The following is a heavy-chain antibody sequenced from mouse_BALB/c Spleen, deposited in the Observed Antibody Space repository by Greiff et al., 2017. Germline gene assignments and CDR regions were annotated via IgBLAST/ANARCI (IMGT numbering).Heavy chain of an antibody. D-gene: IGHD4-1*01. V-gene: IGHV1-15*01. J-gene: IGHJ3*01. Sequence: QVQLQQSGAELVRPGASVTLSCKASGYTFTDYEMHWVKQTPVHGLDWIGAIDPETGGTAYNQKFKGKATLTADKSSSTAYMELRSLTSEDSAVYYCTKAVGRGGFAYWGQVTLVTVSA. CDR3: TKAVGRGGFAY. CDR1: GYTFTDYE. CDR2: IDPETGGT.